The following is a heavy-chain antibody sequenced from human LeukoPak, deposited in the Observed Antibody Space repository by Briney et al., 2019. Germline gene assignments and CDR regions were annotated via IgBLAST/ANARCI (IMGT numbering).Heavy chain of an antibody. CDR3: ARDVGSSGYYSAFDI. D-gene: IGHD3-22*01. CDR2: IWYDGSNK. J-gene: IGHJ3*02. CDR1: GFTFSTYG. V-gene: IGHV3-33*01. Sequence: GRSLRLSCAASGFTFSTYGMHWVRQAPGKGLEWVAVIWYDGSNKYYADSVKGRFTISRDNSKNTLYLQMNSLRAEDTAVYYCARDVGSSGYYSAFDIWGQGTMVTVSS.